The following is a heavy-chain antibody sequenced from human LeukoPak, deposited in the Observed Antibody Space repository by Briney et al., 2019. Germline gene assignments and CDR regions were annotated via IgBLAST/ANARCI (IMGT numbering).Heavy chain of an antibody. J-gene: IGHJ5*01. CDR2: ISSSGKSI. D-gene: IGHD2/OR15-2a*01. V-gene: IGHV3-48*03. CDR1: EFSFSIYE. Sequence: GGSLRLSCAASEFSFSIYEMNWVRQTPGKGLEWLSYISSSGKSIYYADSVKGRFTISRDNAKNSVYLQMNSLRVEDTAVYYCARGGSAASTIWFDSWGQGTLATVSS. CDR3: ARGGSAASTIWFDS.